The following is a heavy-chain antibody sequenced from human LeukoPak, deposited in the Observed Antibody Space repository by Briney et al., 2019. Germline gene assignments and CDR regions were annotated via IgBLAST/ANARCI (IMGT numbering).Heavy chain of an antibody. CDR1: GGSISSSSYY. CDR3: ARDPNSYSSSWYPNWFDP. D-gene: IGHD6-13*01. CDR2: IYYSGST. V-gene: IGHV4-39*07. Sequence: SETLSLTCTVSGGSISSSSYYWGWIRQPPGKGLEWIGSIYYSGSTYYNPSLKSRVTISVDTSKNQFSLKLSSVTAADTAVYYCARDPNSYSSSWYPNWFDPWGQGTLVTVSS. J-gene: IGHJ5*02.